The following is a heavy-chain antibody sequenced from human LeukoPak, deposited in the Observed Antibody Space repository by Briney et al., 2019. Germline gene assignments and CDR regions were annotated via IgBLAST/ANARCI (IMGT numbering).Heavy chain of an antibody. J-gene: IGHJ4*02. CDR3: AKCSGASCYHSDDY. CDR1: GFTFSSYA. V-gene: IGHV3-21*01. Sequence: GGSLRLSCAASGFTFSSYAMSWVRQAPGKGLEWVSCISSGSSYIYYADSVRGRFTISRDNAKNSLYLQMNSLRAEDTAVYYCAKCSGASCYHSDDYWGQGTLVTVSS. D-gene: IGHD2-15*01. CDR2: ISSGSSYI.